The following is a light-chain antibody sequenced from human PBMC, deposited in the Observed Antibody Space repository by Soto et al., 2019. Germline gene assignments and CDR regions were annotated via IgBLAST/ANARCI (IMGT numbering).Light chain of an antibody. Sequence: QSSLTQPASVSGSPGQSITISCTGTSSDVGSDNLVSWYQQHPGKAPKFIIYEVSQRPAGVSYRFSGSKSGNTAYLTISGLQAEDEADYYCCSYAGSITYVFGTGTKVTAL. CDR2: EVS. CDR3: CSYAGSITYV. J-gene: IGLJ1*01. V-gene: IGLV2-23*02. CDR1: SSDVGSDNL.